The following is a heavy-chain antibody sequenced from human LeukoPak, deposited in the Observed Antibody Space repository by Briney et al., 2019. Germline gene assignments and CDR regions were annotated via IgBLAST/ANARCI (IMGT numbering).Heavy chain of an antibody. J-gene: IGHJ4*02. CDR2: MNPNSGNT. Sequence: ASVKVSCKASGYTFTSYDINWVRQATGQGLEWMEWMNPNSGNTGYAQKFQGRVTMTRNTSISTAYMELSSLRSEDTAVYYCARGVSLYYDFWSGYYDWGQGTLVTVSS. D-gene: IGHD3-3*01. CDR1: GYTFTSYD. V-gene: IGHV1-8*01. CDR3: ARGVSLYYDFWSGYYD.